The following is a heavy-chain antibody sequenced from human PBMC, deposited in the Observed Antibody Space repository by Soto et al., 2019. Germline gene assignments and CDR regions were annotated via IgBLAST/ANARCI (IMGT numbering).Heavy chain of an antibody. CDR1: GFTFTNYL. Sequence: GGSLRLSCAASGFTFTNYLMTWVRQAPGKGLEWVSSIDKSGGDTYYADSVKGRFTISRDNSKNTLYLQMNGLRAEDTALYYCAKDTYSRSWYFWGQGTLVTASS. V-gene: IGHV3-23*05. D-gene: IGHD2-2*01. CDR2: IDKSGGDT. CDR3: AKDTYSRSWYF. J-gene: IGHJ4*02.